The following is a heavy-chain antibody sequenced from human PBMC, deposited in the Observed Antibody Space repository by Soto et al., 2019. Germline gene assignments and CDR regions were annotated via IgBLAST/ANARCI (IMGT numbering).Heavy chain of an antibody. D-gene: IGHD4-17*01. V-gene: IGHV4-59*08. Sequence: PSETLSLTCTVSGGSISSYYWSWIRQSPGKGLEWIGYIYYSGSTNYNPSLKSRVTISVDTSKNQFSLKLSSVTAADTAVYYCARQGRTRGPLNYGGQGTLVTVSS. CDR2: IYYSGST. J-gene: IGHJ4*02. CDR1: GGSISSYY. CDR3: ARQGRTRGPLNY.